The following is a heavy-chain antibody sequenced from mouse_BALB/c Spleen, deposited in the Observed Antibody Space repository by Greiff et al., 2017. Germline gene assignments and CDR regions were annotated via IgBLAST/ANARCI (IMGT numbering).Heavy chain of an antibody. CDR1: GFSLTSYG. V-gene: IGHV2-2*02. CDR2: IWSGGST. D-gene: IGHD3-1*01. J-gene: IGHJ4*01. CDR3: ARATFFYAMDY. Sequence: VKLMESGPGLVQPSQSLSITCTVSGFSLTSYGVHWVRQSPGKGLEWLGVIWSGGSTDYNAAFISRLSISKDNSKSQVFFKMNSLQANDTAIYYSARATFFYAMDYWGQGTSVTVSS.